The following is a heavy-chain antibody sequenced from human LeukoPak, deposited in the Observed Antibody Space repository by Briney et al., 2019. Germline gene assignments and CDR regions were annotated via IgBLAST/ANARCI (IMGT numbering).Heavy chain of an antibody. D-gene: IGHD6-13*01. J-gene: IGHJ4*02. CDR3: AKRVDYGSSWYYFDY. Sequence: WRSLRLSCAASGFTFSAYGMHWVRQAPGKGLEWVAVISYDGNTEYYADSVKGRFTISRDNSKDTLYLQMNSLRAEDTAVYYCAKRVDYGSSWYYFDYWGQGTLVTVSS. V-gene: IGHV3-30*18. CDR1: GFTFSAYG. CDR2: ISYDGNTE.